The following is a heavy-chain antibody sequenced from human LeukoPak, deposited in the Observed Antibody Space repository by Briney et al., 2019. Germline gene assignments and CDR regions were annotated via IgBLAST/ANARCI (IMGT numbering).Heavy chain of an antibody. CDR1: GGSISSYY. CDR2: IYTSGST. D-gene: IGHD6-13*01. CDR3: ARDMGSSSWIDAFDI. V-gene: IGHV4-4*07. Sequence: SETLSLTCTVSGGSISSYYWSWIRQPAGKGLEWIGRIYTSGSTNYNPSLKSRVTMSVDTSKNQFSLKLSSVTAADTAVYYCARDMGSSSWIDAFDIWGQGTMVTVSS. J-gene: IGHJ3*02.